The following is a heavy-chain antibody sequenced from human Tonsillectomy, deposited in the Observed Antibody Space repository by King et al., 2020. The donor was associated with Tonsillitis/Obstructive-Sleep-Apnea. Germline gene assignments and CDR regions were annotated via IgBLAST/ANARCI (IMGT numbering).Heavy chain of an antibody. CDR1: GYSFTSYW. V-gene: IGHV5-10-1*01. Sequence: VQLVESGAEVKKPGESLRISCKGSGYSFTSYWISWVRQTPGKGLEWMGRIDPSDSYTDYSPSFQGHVTISADKSISTAYLQWSSLRASDTAMYYCARLAPGTLYYYYHMDVWGKGTTVTVSS. J-gene: IGHJ6*03. D-gene: IGHD1-26*01. CDR2: IDPSDSYT. CDR3: ARLAPGTLYYYYHMDV.